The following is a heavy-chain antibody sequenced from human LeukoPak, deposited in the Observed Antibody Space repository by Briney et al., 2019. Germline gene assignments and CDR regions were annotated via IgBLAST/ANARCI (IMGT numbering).Heavy chain of an antibody. J-gene: IGHJ4*02. CDR2: IGGSGKNT. D-gene: IGHD3-10*01. CDR1: GFTFSSHA. Sequence: GGSLRLSCAASGFTFSSHAMSWVRQAPGKGLEWVSSIGGSGKNTFYADAVKGRFTISRDNSKDTPYLQMNSLRAEDTAVYYCAKDLETINPTMDWGQGTLVTVSS. CDR3: AKDLETINPTMD. V-gene: IGHV3-23*01.